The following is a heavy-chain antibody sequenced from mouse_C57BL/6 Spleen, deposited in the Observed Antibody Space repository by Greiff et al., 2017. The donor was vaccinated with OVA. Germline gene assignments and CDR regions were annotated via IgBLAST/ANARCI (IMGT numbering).Heavy chain of an antibody. CDR1: GYTFTSYW. D-gene: IGHD1-1*01. CDR2: IDPADSYT. CDR3: ARRFGSSSWFAY. V-gene: IGHV1-50*01. Sequence: QVQLQQPGAELVKPGASVKLSCKASGYTFTSYWMQWVKQRPGQGLEWIGEIDPADSYTNYNQKFKGKATLTVDTSSRTAYMQLSSLTSEDSAVYFCARRFGSSSWFAYWGQGTLVTVSA. J-gene: IGHJ3*01.